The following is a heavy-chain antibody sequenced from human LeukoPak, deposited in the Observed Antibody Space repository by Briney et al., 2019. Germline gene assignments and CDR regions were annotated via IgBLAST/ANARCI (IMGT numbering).Heavy chain of an antibody. J-gene: IGHJ4*02. D-gene: IGHD4-17*01. CDR3: ARHYPGGDYFIDY. CDR1: GYIFNSYW. Sequence: GASLHISCQGSGYIFNSYWIGWVRQLPGKGLERVGIIYPDDSDTRSSPAFQDQVTIHADKSISPAYLQCSSLKASDTAMYYCARHYPGGDYFIDYWGQGTLVTVSS. CDR2: IYPDDSDT. V-gene: IGHV5-51*01.